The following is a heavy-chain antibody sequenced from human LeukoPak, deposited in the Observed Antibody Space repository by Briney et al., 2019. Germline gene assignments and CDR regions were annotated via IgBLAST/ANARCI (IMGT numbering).Heavy chain of an antibody. CDR2: IYYSGST. CDR1: GGSISSYY. CDR3: ARVGSGYYSDY. D-gene: IGHD3-22*01. J-gene: IGHJ4*02. Sequence: ETLSLTCTVSGGSISSYYWSWIRQPSGKGLEWIGYIYYSGSTNYNPSLKSRVTISVDTSKNQFSLKLSSVTAADTAVYYCARVGSGYYSDYWGQGTLVTVSS. V-gene: IGHV4-59*01.